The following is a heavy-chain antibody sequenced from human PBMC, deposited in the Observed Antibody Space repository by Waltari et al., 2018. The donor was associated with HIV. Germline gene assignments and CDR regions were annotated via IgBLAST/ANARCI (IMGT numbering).Heavy chain of an antibody. D-gene: IGHD7-27*01. V-gene: IGHV3-48*01. J-gene: IGHJ4*02. CDR2: ISRSSSSI. CDR1: VCPFSNYT. Sequence: EVQLVESGGGLVQPGGSLRLSCAGRVCPFSNYTLNWVGQDPGKGLEWVSYISRSSSSIFYADSVKGRFTISRDNAKNSLYLQMNSLRVEDTAVYYCARDINGGWGYWGQGTLVTVAS. CDR3: ARDINGGWGY.